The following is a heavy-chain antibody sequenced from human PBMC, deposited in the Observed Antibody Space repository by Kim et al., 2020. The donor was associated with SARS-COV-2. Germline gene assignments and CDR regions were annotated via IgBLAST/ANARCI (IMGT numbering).Heavy chain of an antibody. CDR2: IYDSGST. D-gene: IGHD3-16*02. J-gene: IGHJ4*02. Sequence: SETLSLTCTVSGGSISSSSYYWGWIRQPPGKGLEWIGSIYDSGSTYYNPSLKSRVTISVDTSKNQFSLKLSSVTAADTAVYYCARGRVDYVWGSYQGDFDDWGQGTLVTVSS. V-gene: IGHV4-39*07. CDR1: GGSISSSSYY. CDR3: ARGRVDYVWGSYQGDFDD.